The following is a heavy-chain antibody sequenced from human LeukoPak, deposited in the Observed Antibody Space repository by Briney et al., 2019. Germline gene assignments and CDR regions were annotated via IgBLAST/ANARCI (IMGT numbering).Heavy chain of an antibody. CDR2: INHSGST. V-gene: IGHV4-34*01. Sequence: PSETLSLTCAVYGGSFSGYYWSWIRQPPGKGLEWIGEINHSGSTNYNPSLKSRVTISVDTSKNQFSLKLSSVTAADTAVYYCARLLGSWYMYWGQGTLVTVSS. CDR1: GGSFSGYY. CDR3: ARLLGSWYMY. J-gene: IGHJ4*02. D-gene: IGHD2-15*01.